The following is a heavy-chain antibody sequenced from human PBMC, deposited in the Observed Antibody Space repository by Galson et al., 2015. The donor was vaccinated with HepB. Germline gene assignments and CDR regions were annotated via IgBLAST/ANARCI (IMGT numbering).Heavy chain of an antibody. CDR1: GFTFSSYA. CDR2: ISYDGSNK. D-gene: IGHD6-13*01. J-gene: IGHJ5*02. Sequence: SLRLSCAASGFTFSSYAMHWVCQAPGKGLEWVAVISYDGSNKYYADSVKGRFTISRDNSKNTLYLQMNSLRAEDTAVYYCARDRRRIAAAGTSDWFDPWGQGTLVTVSS. V-gene: IGHV3-30*04. CDR3: ARDRRRIAAAGTSDWFDP.